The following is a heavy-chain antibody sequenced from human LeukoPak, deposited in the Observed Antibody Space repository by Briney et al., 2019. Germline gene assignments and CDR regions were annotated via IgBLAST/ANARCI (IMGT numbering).Heavy chain of an antibody. CDR1: GFNFKNYA. V-gene: IGHV3-23*01. CDR3: GKLRWLSPPEGNYFDY. CDR2: ISGDGSST. J-gene: IGHJ4*02. Sequence: GGSLRLSCAASGFNFKNYAMSWVRQAPRKGLEWVSTISGDGSSTRYADSVKGRFTISRDNSKNTLYLQMNSLRAEDTAVYCCGKLRWLSPPEGNYFDYWGQGALVSVSS. D-gene: IGHD3-22*01.